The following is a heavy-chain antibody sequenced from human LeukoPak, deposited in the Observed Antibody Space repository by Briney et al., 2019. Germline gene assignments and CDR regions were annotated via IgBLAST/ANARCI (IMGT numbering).Heavy chain of an antibody. V-gene: IGHV1-69*13. CDR1: GYSFTNYG. CDR3: ARDRSPYYYDSSGYYDY. Sequence: SVKVSCKASGYSFTNYGISWVRQAPGQGLEWMGGTIPIFGTANYAQKFQGRVTITADESTSTAYMELSSLRSEDTAVYYCARDRSPYYYDSSGYYDYWGQGTLVTVSS. J-gene: IGHJ4*02. D-gene: IGHD3-22*01. CDR2: TIPIFGTA.